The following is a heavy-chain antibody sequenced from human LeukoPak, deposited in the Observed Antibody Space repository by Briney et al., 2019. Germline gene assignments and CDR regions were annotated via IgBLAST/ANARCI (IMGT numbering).Heavy chain of an antibody. Sequence: SETLSLTCTVSGGSITSYYWSWIRQPAGKGLEWIGRIHTTGSTNYNPSLKSRVTMSVDTSKNQFSLKLSSVTAADTAVYYCARDRYYHDSSGFRMDVWGKGTTVTISS. D-gene: IGHD3-22*01. CDR1: GGSITSYY. J-gene: IGHJ6*03. V-gene: IGHV4-4*07. CDR3: ARDRYYHDSSGFRMDV. CDR2: IHTTGST.